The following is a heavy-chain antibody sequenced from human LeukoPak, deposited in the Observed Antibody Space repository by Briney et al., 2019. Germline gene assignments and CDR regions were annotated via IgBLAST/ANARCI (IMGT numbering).Heavy chain of an antibody. Sequence: SETLSLTCTVSGGSISSSSYYWGWIRQPPGKGLEWIGSIYYSGSTYYNPSLKSRVTISVDTSKNQFSLKLSSVTAADTAVYYCARPQGNYYDSSGYYYGYDWFDPRGQGTLVTVSS. CDR2: IYYSGST. V-gene: IGHV4-39*07. CDR1: GGSISSSSYY. J-gene: IGHJ5*02. D-gene: IGHD3-22*01. CDR3: ARPQGNYYDSSGYYYGYDWFDP.